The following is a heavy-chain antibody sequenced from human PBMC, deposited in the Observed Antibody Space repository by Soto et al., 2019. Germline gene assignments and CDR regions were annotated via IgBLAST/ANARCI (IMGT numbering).Heavy chain of an antibody. V-gene: IGHV4-59*01. Sequence: SETLSLTCTVSGGSISSYYWIWIRQPPGKGLEWIGYIYYSGSTNYNPSLKSRVTISVDTSKNQFSLKLSSVTAADTAVYYCARVYYDFWSGYSVYYYYYGMDVWGQGTTVTVSS. CDR2: IYYSGST. J-gene: IGHJ6*02. D-gene: IGHD3-3*01. CDR1: GGSISSYY. CDR3: ARVYYDFWSGYSVYYYYYGMDV.